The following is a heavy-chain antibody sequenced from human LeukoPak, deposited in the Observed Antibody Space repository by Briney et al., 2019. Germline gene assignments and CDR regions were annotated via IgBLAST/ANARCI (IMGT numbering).Heavy chain of an antibody. V-gene: IGHV4-34*01. J-gene: IGHJ6*03. CDR3: ARVGMITFGGVIAYYYYYYMDV. Sequence: KSSETLSLTCAVYGGSFSGYYWSWIRQPPGKGLEWIGEINHSGSTNHNPSLKSRVTISVDTSKNQFSLKLSSVTAADTAVYYCARVGMITFGGVIAYYYYYYMDVWGKGTTVTVSS. CDR2: INHSGST. D-gene: IGHD3-16*02. CDR1: GGSFSGYY.